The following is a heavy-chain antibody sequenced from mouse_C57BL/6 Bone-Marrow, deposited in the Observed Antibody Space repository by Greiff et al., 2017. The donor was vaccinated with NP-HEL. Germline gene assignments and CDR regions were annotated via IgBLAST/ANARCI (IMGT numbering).Heavy chain of an antibody. CDR2: ISDGGSYT. CDR3: ARDGDYYGSSPYYFDY. J-gene: IGHJ2*01. Sequence: EVQLVESGGGLVKPGGSLKLSCAASGFTFSSYAMSWVRQTPDKRLEWVATISDGGSYTYYQDNVKGRFTISRDNAKNNLYLQMSHLKSEDTAMYYCARDGDYYGSSPYYFDYWGQGTTLTVSS. D-gene: IGHD1-1*01. CDR1: GFTFSSYA. V-gene: IGHV5-4*01.